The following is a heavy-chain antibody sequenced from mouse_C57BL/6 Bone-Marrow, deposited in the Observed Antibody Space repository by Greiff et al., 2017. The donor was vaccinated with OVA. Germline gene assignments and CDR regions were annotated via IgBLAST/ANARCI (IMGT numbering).Heavy chain of an antibody. V-gene: IGHV1-72*01. D-gene: IGHD1-1*01. Sequence: QVQLQQPGAELVKPGASVKLSCKASGYTFTSYWMHWVKQRPGRGLEWIGRIDPNSGGTKYNEKFKGKATLTVDKPSSTAYMQLSSLTSEDSAVYYCAMIYYYGSRRSPYAMDYWGQGTSVTVSS. CDR3: AMIYYYGSRRSPYAMDY. J-gene: IGHJ4*01. CDR1: GYTFTSYW. CDR2: IDPNSGGT.